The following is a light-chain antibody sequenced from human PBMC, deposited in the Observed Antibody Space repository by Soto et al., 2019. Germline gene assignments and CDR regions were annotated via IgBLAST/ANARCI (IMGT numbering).Light chain of an antibody. CDR3: QTWGTGIVV. CDR1: SGHSSYA. Sequence: QPVLTQSPSASASLGASVKLTCTLSSGHSSYAIAWHQQQPEKDPRYWMKLNSDGSHSKGDGIPDRFSGSSSGAERYLTISSLQSEDEADYYCQTWGTGIVVFGGGTKLTVL. CDR2: LNSDGSH. J-gene: IGLJ2*01. V-gene: IGLV4-69*01.